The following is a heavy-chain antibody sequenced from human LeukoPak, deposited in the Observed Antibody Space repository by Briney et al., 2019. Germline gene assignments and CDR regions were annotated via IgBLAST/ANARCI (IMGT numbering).Heavy chain of an antibody. CDR3: TKRAWAVGEDV. J-gene: IGHJ6*02. V-gene: IGHV3-9*01. D-gene: IGHD4-17*01. CDR2: INLKSDII. Sequence: GRCLRLSCAASAFIFVEYAMHCVRHVPRKCLGLVSGINLKSDIITSPYSVKARFTISSDNAKNYLYLQMKNLRGEDTALYYGTKRAWAVGEDVWGQGTTVTVSS. CDR1: AFIFVEYA.